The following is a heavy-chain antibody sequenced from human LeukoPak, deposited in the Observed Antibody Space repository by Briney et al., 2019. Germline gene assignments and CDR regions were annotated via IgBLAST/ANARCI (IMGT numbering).Heavy chain of an antibody. Sequence: GASVKVSCKASGYTFTGYYMHWVRQAPGQGLEWMGWINPNSGGTNYAQKFQGRVTMTRDTSISTAYMELSRLRSDDTAVYYCAGDRYSRKYYFDYWGQGTLVTVSS. CDR3: AGDRYSRKYYFDY. CDR2: INPNSGGT. CDR1: GYTFTGYY. V-gene: IGHV1-2*02. J-gene: IGHJ4*02. D-gene: IGHD6-13*01.